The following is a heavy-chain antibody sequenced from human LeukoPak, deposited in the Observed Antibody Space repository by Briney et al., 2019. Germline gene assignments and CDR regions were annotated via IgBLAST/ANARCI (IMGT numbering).Heavy chain of an antibody. D-gene: IGHD6-13*01. CDR2: IYSGGST. J-gene: IGHJ5*01. CDR3: ARGRSSSWFDY. CDR1: GFTFSSYA. Sequence: GGSLRLSCAASGFTFSSYAMSWVRQAPGKGLEWVSVIYSGGSTYYADSVKGRFTISRDNSKNTLYLQMNSLRAEDTAVYYSARGRSSSWFDYWGQGTLVTVSS. V-gene: IGHV3-53*01.